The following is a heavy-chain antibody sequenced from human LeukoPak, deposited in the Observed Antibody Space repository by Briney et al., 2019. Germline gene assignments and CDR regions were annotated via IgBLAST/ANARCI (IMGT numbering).Heavy chain of an antibody. CDR1: GFTFSTYA. D-gene: IGHD2-21*02. J-gene: IGHJ4*02. CDR2: ISVGGGTT. CDR3: ARTPAYCGGDCYSTFDY. Sequence: QPGASLRLSCAASGFTFSTYAMSWVRQAPGKGLELVSAISVGGGTTYYADSVKGRFTISRDNSKNMLYLQMNSLRAEDTAVYYCARTPAYCGGDCYSTFDYWGQGTLVTVSS. V-gene: IGHV3-23*01.